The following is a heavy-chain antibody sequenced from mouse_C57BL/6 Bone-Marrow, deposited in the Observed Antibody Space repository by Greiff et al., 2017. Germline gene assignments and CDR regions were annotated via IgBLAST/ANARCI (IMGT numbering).Heavy chain of an antibody. CDR2: IWSGGST. CDR1: GFSLTSYG. Sequence: VKLVESGPGLVQPSQSLSITCTVSGFSLTSYGVHWVRQPPGKGLEWLGVIWSGGSTDYNAAFISRLSISKDNSKSQVFFKMNSLQADDTAIYYCAKMGGSSFFDYWGQGTTLTVSS. D-gene: IGHD1-1*01. CDR3: AKMGGSSFFDY. V-gene: IGHV2-4*01. J-gene: IGHJ2*01.